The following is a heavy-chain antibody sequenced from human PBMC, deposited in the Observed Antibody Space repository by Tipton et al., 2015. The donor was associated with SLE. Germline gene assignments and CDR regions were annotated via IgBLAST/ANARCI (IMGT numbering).Heavy chain of an antibody. D-gene: IGHD2-2*01. CDR2: VYYSGIT. Sequence: TLSLTCKVSGDSISPYYWSWIRQPPGKGLEWIAYVYYSGITKYNPSLKSRVTISLDTSKNQFSLKVNSVTAADTAVYYCARDSPAHDAFDIWGQGTMVTVSS. CDR1: GDSISPYY. J-gene: IGHJ3*02. CDR3: ARDSPAHDAFDI. V-gene: IGHV4-59*01.